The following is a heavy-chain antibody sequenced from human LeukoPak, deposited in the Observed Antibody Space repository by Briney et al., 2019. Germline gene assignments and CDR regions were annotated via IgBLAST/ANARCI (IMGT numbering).Heavy chain of an antibody. D-gene: IGHD3-16*01. CDR2: INHSGST. CDR1: GGSFSGYY. J-gene: IGHJ5*02. CDR3: AREGEVSWFDP. Sequence: PSETLSLTCAVYGGSFSGYYWSWIRQPPGKGLEWIGEINHSGSTNYNPSLKSRVTISVDTSKNQFSLKLSSVTAADTAVYYCAREGEVSWFDPWGQGTLVTVSS. V-gene: IGHV4-34*01.